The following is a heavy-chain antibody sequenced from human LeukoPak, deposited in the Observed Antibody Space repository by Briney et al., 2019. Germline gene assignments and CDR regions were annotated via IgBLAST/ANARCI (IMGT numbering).Heavy chain of an antibody. J-gene: IGHJ5*01. V-gene: IGHV3-23*01. CDR2: XXXSATST. CDR3: AKEKSGYYGSGSYWFDS. D-gene: IGHD3-10*01. Sequence: SAXXXSATSTYDADSVKRRFTISRDNSKNTVYLQMTSLRAEDTAIYYCAKEKSGYYGSGSYWFDSWGQGTRVTVSS.